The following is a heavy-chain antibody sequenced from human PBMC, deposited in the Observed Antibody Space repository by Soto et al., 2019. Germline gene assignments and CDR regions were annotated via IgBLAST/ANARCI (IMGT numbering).Heavy chain of an antibody. CDR3: VKDRDSNSWPSRDV. D-gene: IGHD3-22*01. Sequence: QVHLVQSGAEVKKPGASVNVSCKTSGYTFTRNGISWVRQAPGQGLEWMGWISPKSGNTKYAQKFQGRVIMTTDTSTSTAYMELRSLSSDDTAVYFCVKDRDSNSWPSRDVWGPGTTVTVSS. J-gene: IGHJ6*02. CDR2: ISPKSGNT. V-gene: IGHV1-18*01. CDR1: GYTFTRNG.